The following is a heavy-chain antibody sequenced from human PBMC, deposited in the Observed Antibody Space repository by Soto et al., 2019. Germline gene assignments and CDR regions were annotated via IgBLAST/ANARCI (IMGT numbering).Heavy chain of an antibody. J-gene: IGHJ4*02. Sequence: QVQPQESGPGLVKHSQTLSLTCTVSGGSISSGDYYWSWIRQPPGKGLEWIGYIYYSGSTYYNPSLKSRVTISVDTSKNQFSLKLSSVTAADTAVYYCASSVYDRSGYYYPPYYFDSWGLGTLVTVSS. D-gene: IGHD3-22*01. CDR2: IYYSGST. V-gene: IGHV4-30-4*01. CDR3: ASSVYDRSGYYYPPYYFDS. CDR1: GGSISSGDYY.